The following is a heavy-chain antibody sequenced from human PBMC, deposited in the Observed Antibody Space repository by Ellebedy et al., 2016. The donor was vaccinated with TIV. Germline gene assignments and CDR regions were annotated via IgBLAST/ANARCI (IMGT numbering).Heavy chain of an antibody. CDR1: GYAFMSHY. CDR3: ARNVKSYGPDY. D-gene: IGHD3-16*01. CDR2: LNPSGGGT. Sequence: AASVTVSCKASGYAFMSHYMHWVRQAPGQGLEWMGILNPSGGGTTSAQKFQGRVTMTRDTSTGTVYMELSSLSSDDTAVYYSARNVKSYGPDYWGQGTPVTVSS. J-gene: IGHJ4*02. V-gene: IGHV1-46*01.